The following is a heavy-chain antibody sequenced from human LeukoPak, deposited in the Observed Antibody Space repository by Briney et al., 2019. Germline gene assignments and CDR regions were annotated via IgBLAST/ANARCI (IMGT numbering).Heavy chain of an antibody. V-gene: IGHV3-23*01. CDR2: ISGSGGST. J-gene: IGHJ4*02. Sequence: GGSLRLSCAASGFTFSSYAMSWVRQAPGKGLEWVSAISGSGGSTYYADSVKGRFTISRDNSKNTLYLQMDSLRAEDTAVYYCAKRWGGTFGYFDYWGQGTLVTVSS. CDR3: AKRWGGTFGYFDY. CDR1: GFTFSSYA. D-gene: IGHD2/OR15-2a*01.